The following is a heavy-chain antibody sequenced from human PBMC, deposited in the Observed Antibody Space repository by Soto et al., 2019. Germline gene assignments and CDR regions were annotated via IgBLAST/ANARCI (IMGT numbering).Heavy chain of an antibody. Sequence: QLQLQESGPGLVKPSETLSLTCTVSGGSISSSSYYWGWIRQPPGKGLEWIGSIYYSGSTYYNPSLKSRVTISVDTSKNQFSLKLSSVTAADTAVYYCASNRYHIYYMDVWGKGTTVTVSS. CDR3: ASNRYHIYYMDV. CDR2: IYYSGST. D-gene: IGHD2-2*01. CDR1: GGSISSSSYY. J-gene: IGHJ6*03. V-gene: IGHV4-39*01.